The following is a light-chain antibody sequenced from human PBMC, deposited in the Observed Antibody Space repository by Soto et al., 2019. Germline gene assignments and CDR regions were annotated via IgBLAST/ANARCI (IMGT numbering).Light chain of an antibody. CDR3: SSYAGSNNFV. J-gene: IGLJ1*01. Sequence: QSVLTQPPSASATPGQRVTISCSGSNSNIGSNPVNWYQQVPGTAPKLLIYGNDKRPSGVPDRFSGSKSGTSASLTVSGLRAEDEADYYCSSYAGSNNFVFGSGTKVTVL. CDR1: NSNIGSNP. CDR2: GND. V-gene: IGLV1-44*01.